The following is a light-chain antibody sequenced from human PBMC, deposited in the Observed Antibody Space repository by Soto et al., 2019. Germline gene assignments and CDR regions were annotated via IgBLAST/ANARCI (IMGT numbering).Light chain of an antibody. CDR2: GAS. V-gene: IGKV3-20*01. CDR1: QSVSSSH. CDR3: QQFGAAPHT. Sequence: EIVLTQSPGTLSLSPGERATLSCRASQSVSSSHLVWYQQQTGQAPRLLIYGASSRATGIPDRFSGSGSGTAFTITISRLEPDDFAVYYCQQFGAAPHTFGQGTKLDIK. J-gene: IGKJ2*01.